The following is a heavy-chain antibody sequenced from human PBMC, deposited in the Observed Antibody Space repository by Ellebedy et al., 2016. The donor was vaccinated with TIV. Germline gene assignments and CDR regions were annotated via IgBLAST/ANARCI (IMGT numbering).Heavy chain of an antibody. D-gene: IGHD3-10*01. CDR1: GYTFTVYY. J-gene: IGHJ3*02. CDR2: INPNSGGT. Sequence: AASVKVSCKASGYTFTVYYMLWVRQAAGQGHDRMGWINPNSGGTNYAQKFQGRVTLTRDTSISTVYMELSRLRSDDTAVYYCARGGYYSSGSYRKNDAFDIWGQGTMVTVSS. V-gene: IGHV1-2*02. CDR3: ARGGYYSSGSYRKNDAFDI.